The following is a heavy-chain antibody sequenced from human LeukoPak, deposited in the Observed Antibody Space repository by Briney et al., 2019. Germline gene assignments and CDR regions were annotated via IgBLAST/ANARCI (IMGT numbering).Heavy chain of an antibody. V-gene: IGHV4-59*01. CDR3: ARGVRGATDY. J-gene: IGHJ4*02. CDR2: IHNSGST. D-gene: IGHD3-16*01. CDR1: SDSISSYY. Sequence: SETLSLTCTVASDSISSYYWSWIRQPPGKGLEWIGFIHNSGSTNYNPSLKSRLAMSLDTSKNQFSLNLNSVTAADTAVYYCARGVRGATDYWGQGTLVTVSS.